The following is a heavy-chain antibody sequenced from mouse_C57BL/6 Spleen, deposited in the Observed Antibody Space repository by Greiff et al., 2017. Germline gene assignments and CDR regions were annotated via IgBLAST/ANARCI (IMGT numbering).Heavy chain of an antibody. CDR2: ISSGGSYT. CDR1: GFTFSSYG. D-gene: IGHD1-1*01. CDR3: ARYYGVSYAMDY. Sequence: EVQGVESGGDLVKPGGSLKLSCAASGFTFSSYGMSWVRQTPDKRLEWVATISSGGSYTYYPDSVKGRFTISRDNAKNTLYLQISSLKSEDTAMYYCARYYGVSYAMDYWGQGTSVTVSS. J-gene: IGHJ4*01. V-gene: IGHV5-6*01.